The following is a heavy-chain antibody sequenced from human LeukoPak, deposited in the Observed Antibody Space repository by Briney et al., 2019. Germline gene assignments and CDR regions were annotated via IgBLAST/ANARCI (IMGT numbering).Heavy chain of an antibody. J-gene: IGHJ6*03. Sequence: ASVKVSCKASGYTFTSYDINWVRQATGQGLEWMGWMNPNSGNTGYAQKFQGRVTMTRNTSISTAYMELSSLRSEDTAVYYCARVYYGDYFRYYYYYYYMDVWGKGTTVTISS. CDR3: ARVYYGDYFRYYYYYYYMDV. CDR1: GYTFTSYD. D-gene: IGHD4-17*01. V-gene: IGHV1-8*01. CDR2: MNPNSGNT.